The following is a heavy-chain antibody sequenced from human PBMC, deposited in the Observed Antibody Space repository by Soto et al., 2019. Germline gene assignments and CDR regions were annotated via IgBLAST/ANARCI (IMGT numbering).Heavy chain of an antibody. D-gene: IGHD6-6*01. V-gene: IGHV4-39*01. J-gene: IGHJ5*02. CDR2: IYYSGIT. Sequence: SETLSLTCTVSGGSISSSSYYWGWIRHPPGKGLEWIGSIYYSGITYYNPSLKSRDTISVDTSKNQFSLKLSSVTAADTAVYYCASGIAARPSWFDPRGQGTLVTLSS. CDR1: GGSISSSSYY. CDR3: ASGIAARPSWFDP.